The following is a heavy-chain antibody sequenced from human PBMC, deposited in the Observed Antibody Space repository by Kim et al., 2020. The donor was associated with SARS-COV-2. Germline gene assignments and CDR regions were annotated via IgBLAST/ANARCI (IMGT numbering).Heavy chain of an antibody. D-gene: IGHD3-10*01. V-gene: IGHV4-30-2*04. Sequence: SRVTMSVDTSKNHFSLKLSSVTAADTAVYYCARAFYYYGSGSPDNWFDPWGQGTLVTVSS. CDR3: ARAFYYYGSGSPDNWFDP. J-gene: IGHJ5*02.